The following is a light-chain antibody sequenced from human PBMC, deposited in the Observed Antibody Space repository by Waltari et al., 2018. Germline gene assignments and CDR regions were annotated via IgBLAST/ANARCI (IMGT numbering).Light chain of an antibody. CDR3: CSFAGSYTFV. CDR2: DVS. CDR1: SLDVGGYHY. V-gene: IGLV2-11*01. Sequence: QSALPHPRSVSGSPGQSVTISRTGISLDVGGYHYASWFQHHPGQVPKLLIYDVSERPSDVPDRFSGSKSANTASLTISGLRPDDEADYYCCSFAGSYTFVFGPGTSVTVL. J-gene: IGLJ1*01.